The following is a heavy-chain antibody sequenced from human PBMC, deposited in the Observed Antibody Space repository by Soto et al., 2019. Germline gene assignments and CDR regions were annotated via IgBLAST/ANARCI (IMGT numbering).Heavy chain of an antibody. CDR2: IIPIFGTA. Sequence: QGQLVQSGAEGKKPGSSVNVSCKASGGTFSSYASSWVRQAPGQGLEWMGGIIPIFGTANYAQKFQGRVTITADKSPSTAYMELSSLRSEDTAVYYCARGYCSGGSCYGARYYYGMDVWGQGTTVPVSS. CDR3: ARGYCSGGSCYGARYYYGMDV. J-gene: IGHJ6*02. CDR1: GGTFSSYA. D-gene: IGHD2-15*01. V-gene: IGHV1-69*06.